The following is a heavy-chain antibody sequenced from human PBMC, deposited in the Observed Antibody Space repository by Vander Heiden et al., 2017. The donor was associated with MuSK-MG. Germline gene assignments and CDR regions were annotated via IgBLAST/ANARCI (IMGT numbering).Heavy chain of an antibody. V-gene: IGHV4-34*01. D-gene: IGHD2-21*02. CDR3: ARLAYCGTDCYSFDS. CDR1: GGSFSGYF. CDR2: INHSGST. Sequence: QVQLQQWGAGLLKASETLSLTCTVYGGSFSGYFWSWIRPPQGKGLKWIGEINHSGSTNYNPSLKSRLTISLDTSKDQFSLKLSSVTAADTAVYYCARLAYCGTDCYSFDSWGQGTLVTVSS. J-gene: IGHJ4*02.